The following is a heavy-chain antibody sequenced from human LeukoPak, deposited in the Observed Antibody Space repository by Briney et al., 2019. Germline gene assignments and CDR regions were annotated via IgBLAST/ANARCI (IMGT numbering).Heavy chain of an antibody. Sequence: GASVKVSCKASGYTFTSYGISWVRQAPGQGLEWMGIINPSGGSTSYAQKFQGRVTMTRDTSTSTVYMELSSLRSEDTAVYYCARDVNPTRYSSSWLFDYWGQGTLVTVSS. J-gene: IGHJ4*02. D-gene: IGHD6-13*01. CDR1: GYTFTSYG. CDR2: INPSGGST. V-gene: IGHV1-46*01. CDR3: ARDVNPTRYSSSWLFDY.